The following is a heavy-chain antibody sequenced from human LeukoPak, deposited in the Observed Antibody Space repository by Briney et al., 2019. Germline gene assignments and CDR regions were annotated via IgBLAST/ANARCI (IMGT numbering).Heavy chain of an antibody. Sequence: SETLSLTCAVYGRSFSDYYRNWIRQPPGKGLEWIGEINHSGSTSYNPSLKSRVAISVDTSKNQFSLILRSVTAADTAVYYCATGVTKPDPIVVVPAAIRVAQAFDNWGQGTLVTVSS. D-gene: IGHD2-2*01. CDR2: INHSGST. CDR1: GRSFSDYY. V-gene: IGHV4-34*01. CDR3: ATGVTKPDPIVVVPAAIRVAQAFDN. J-gene: IGHJ4*02.